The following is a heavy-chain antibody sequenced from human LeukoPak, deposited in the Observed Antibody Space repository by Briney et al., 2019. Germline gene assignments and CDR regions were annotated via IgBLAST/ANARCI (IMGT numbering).Heavy chain of an antibody. V-gene: IGHV4-34*01. CDR3: ARGLVSLQFRRHFDY. CDR1: GGSFSGYY. J-gene: IGHJ4*02. CDR2: INHSGST. D-gene: IGHD5-24*01. Sequence: PSETLSLTCAVYGGSFSGYYWSWIRQPPGKGLEWIGEINHSGSTNYNPSLKSRVTISVDTSKNQFSLKLSSVTAADTAVYYCARGLVSLQFRRHFDYWGQGTLVTVSS.